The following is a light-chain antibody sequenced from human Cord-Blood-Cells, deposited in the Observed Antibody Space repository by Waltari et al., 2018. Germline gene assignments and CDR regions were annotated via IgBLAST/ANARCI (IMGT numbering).Light chain of an antibody. V-gene: IGLV2-14*01. CDR2: DVS. J-gene: IGLJ1*01. CDR1: SSDAGGYNY. Sequence: QSALTQPASVSGSPGQSITISCTGTSSDAGGYNYVSLYQQHPGKDPKLMIYDVSNRPSGVSKRFSGSKSGNTASLTIFGLQAEDEADYYCSSYTSSSTLVFGTGTKVTVL. CDR3: SSYTSSSTLV.